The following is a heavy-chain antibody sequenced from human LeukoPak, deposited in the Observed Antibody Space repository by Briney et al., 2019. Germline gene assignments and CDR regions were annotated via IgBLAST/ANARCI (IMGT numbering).Heavy chain of an antibody. J-gene: IGHJ5*02. V-gene: IGHV4-4*07. CDR3: ARDPSSFGGLFHP. Sequence: PSETLSLTCTVSGGSISSYYWNWIRQPAGKGLEWIGRIYSSGSTNYNPSLKSRVTMSVDTSKNQFSLKLSSVAAADTAVDYCARDPSSFGGLFHPWGQGTLVAVSS. CDR2: IYSSGST. D-gene: IGHD3-10*01. CDR1: GGSISSYY.